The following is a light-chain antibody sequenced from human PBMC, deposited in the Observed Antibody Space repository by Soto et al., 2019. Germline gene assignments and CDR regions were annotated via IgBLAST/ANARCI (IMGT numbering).Light chain of an antibody. V-gene: IGKV1-39*01. CDR2: DAS. J-gene: IGKJ3*01. CDR1: QTISTY. Sequence: DIQMTQSPSSLSASVGDRVTITCRASQTISTYLNWYQQKPGKAPKFLIYDASSLQSGVPSRFSGSGSGTDFTLTISSLQPEDFATYYCQQSYRTPLTFGQGTKVDIK. CDR3: QQSYRTPLT.